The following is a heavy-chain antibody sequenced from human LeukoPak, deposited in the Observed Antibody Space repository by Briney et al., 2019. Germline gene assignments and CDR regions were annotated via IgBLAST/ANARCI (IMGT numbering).Heavy chain of an antibody. D-gene: IGHD5-18*01. J-gene: IGHJ6*03. V-gene: IGHV3-20*04. CDR3: AAGTAMVTGYYYYMDV. Sequence: GGSLRLSCAASGFTFDDYGMSWVRQAPGKGLEWVSGINWNGGSTGYADSVKGRFTISRDNSKNTLYLQMNSLRAEDTAVYYCAAGTAMVTGYYYYMDVWGKGTTVTISS. CDR2: INWNGGST. CDR1: GFTFDDYG.